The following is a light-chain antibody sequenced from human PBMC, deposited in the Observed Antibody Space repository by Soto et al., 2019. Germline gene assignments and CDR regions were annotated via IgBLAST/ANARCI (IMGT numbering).Light chain of an antibody. Sequence: DILMTQSPSTLSASVGDRITITCRASQNISRWFAWYQQKPGKAPKFLIYDASTLESGDPSRFIGSGSGTDFSLSIHSLRHDDFATYYWHEFKTSWTFGQGTKVEIK. CDR1: QNISRW. V-gene: IGKV1-5*01. CDR3: HEFKTSWT. CDR2: DAS. J-gene: IGKJ1*01.